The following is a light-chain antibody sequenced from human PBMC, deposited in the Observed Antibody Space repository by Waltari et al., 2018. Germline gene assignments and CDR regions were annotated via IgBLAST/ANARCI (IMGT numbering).Light chain of an antibody. CDR2: DVS. CDR3: QHYVRLPVT. Sequence: EIMLTQSPGTLSLSPGERAPLSCRASQIISRALAWYQQKPGQAPRLLIYDVSTRASGIPDRFSGSGSGTDFSLTISRLEPEDFAVYYGQHYVRLPVTFGQWTKLEFK. J-gene: IGKJ1*01. V-gene: IGKV3-20*01. CDR1: QIISRA.